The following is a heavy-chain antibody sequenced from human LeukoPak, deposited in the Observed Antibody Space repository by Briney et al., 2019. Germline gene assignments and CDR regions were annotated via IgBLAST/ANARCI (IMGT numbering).Heavy chain of an antibody. Sequence: ASVKVSCKASGYTFTCYYMHWVRQAPGQGLEWMGWINPNSGGTNYAQKFQGGVTMTRDTSISTAYMELSRLRSDDTAVYYCARDSSGWFVNWFDPWGQGTLVTVSS. D-gene: IGHD6-19*01. V-gene: IGHV1-2*02. CDR1: GYTFTCYY. CDR2: INPNSGGT. J-gene: IGHJ5*02. CDR3: ARDSSGWFVNWFDP.